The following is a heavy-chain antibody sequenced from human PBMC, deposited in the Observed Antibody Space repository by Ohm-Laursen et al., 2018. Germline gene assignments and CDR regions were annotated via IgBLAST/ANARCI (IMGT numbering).Heavy chain of an antibody. CDR3: AKTGGSGWFLNY. CDR1: GFTFRSYA. Sequence: SLRLSCTASGFTFRSYAMTWVRQAPGKGLEWVSSITNSNGGHSTYYADSVKGRFTISRDNSKNTLLLQMSWLRAEDTAVYYCAKTGGSGWFLNYWGQGTLVTVSS. V-gene: IGHV3-23*01. CDR2: ITNSNGGHST. D-gene: IGHD6-19*01. J-gene: IGHJ4*02.